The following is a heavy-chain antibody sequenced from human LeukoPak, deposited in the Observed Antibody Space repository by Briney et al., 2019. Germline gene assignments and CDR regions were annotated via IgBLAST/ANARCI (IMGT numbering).Heavy chain of an antibody. J-gene: IGHJ3*02. CDR3: ARVYEMIRGVIGSDAFDI. CDR2: INPSGGST. Sequence: ASVKVSCKASGYTFTTYYMHWVRQVPGQGLEWMGLINPSGGSTTYAQKFQGRVTMTRDTSTSTVYMELSSLRSEDTAVYYCARVYEMIRGVIGSDAFDIWGQGTMVTVSS. CDR1: GYTFTTYY. V-gene: IGHV1-46*01. D-gene: IGHD3-10*01.